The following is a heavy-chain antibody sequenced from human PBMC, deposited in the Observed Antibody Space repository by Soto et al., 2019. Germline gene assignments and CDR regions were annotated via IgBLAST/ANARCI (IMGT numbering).Heavy chain of an antibody. V-gene: IGHV3-23*01. CDR1: GFTFSSYA. D-gene: IGHD3-22*01. J-gene: IGHJ5*02. CDR3: AFDPSYYDSSGYSDNWFDP. Sequence: GGSLRLSCAASGFTFSSYAMSWVRQAPGKGLEWVSAISGSGGSTYYADSVKGRFTISRDNSKNTLYLQMNSLRAEDTAVYYCAFDPSYYDSSGYSDNWFDPWGQGTLVTVSS. CDR2: ISGSGGST.